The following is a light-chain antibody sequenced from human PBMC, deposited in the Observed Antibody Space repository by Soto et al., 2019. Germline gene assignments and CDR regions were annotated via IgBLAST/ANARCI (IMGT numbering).Light chain of an antibody. CDR2: EAS. V-gene: IGKV3-11*01. CDR3: QELSNAT. J-gene: IGKJ4*01. CDR1: QSISTY. Sequence: EIVLTQSPATLSLSPGERATLSCRASQSISTYLAWYQQRPGQAPRLLMYEASNRAYGIPARFRGSGSGTDFTLTISSLEPEDVAGYYCQELSNATVGGGTKVEIK.